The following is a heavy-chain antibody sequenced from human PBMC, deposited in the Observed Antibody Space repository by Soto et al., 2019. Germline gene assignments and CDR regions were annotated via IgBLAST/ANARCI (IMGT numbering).Heavy chain of an antibody. D-gene: IGHD2-15*01. Sequence: EVQLVESGGGLVQPGGSLRLSCAASGFTFSSYSMNWVRQAPGKGLEWVSYISSSSSTIYYADSVKGRFTISRDNAKNSLYLQMNSLRAEDTAVYYCATSATRPLYHYYYYMDVWGKGTTVTVSS. CDR2: ISSSSSTI. CDR1: GFTFSSYS. J-gene: IGHJ6*03. CDR3: ATSATRPLYHYYYYMDV. V-gene: IGHV3-48*01.